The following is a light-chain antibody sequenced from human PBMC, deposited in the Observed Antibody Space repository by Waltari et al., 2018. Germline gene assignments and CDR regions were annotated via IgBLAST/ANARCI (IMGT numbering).Light chain of an antibody. CDR3: SSYASSNFLV. Sequence: QSALSQPASVSGSPGQSITISCTGARSDFGGFNYVSWYQQNPGKAPKLLIFEATKRPSGVSIRFSGSTSGNTASLTISGLQAEDEADYYCSSYASSNFLVFGGGTKVTVL. CDR2: EAT. CDR1: RSDFGGFNY. V-gene: IGLV2-14*01. J-gene: IGLJ3*02.